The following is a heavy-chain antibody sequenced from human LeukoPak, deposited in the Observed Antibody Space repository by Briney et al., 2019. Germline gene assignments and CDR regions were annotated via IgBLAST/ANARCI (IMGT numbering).Heavy chain of an antibody. V-gene: IGHV3-74*01. J-gene: IGHJ4*02. Sequence: QTGGSLRLSCAASGFTFSSYWMHWVRQAPGKGLVWVSRINSDGSSTSYADSVKGRFTISRDNAKNSLYLQMNSLRAEDTAVYYCARVLNYYDSSGYYSGTFDYWGQGTLVTVSS. CDR2: INSDGSST. CDR3: ARVLNYYDSSGYYSGTFDY. CDR1: GFTFSSYW. D-gene: IGHD3-22*01.